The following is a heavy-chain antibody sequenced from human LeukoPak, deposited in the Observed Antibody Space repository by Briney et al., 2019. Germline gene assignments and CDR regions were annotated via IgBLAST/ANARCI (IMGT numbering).Heavy chain of an antibody. Sequence: SETLSLSCTVSGDSIIGSYWTWIRQSPGKSLEYIGYIYNTVDVNYSPSLKSRVTISIDMSGNQLSLRLNSVTAADTALYYCARSRYYDSTGYNPTYYFDSWGQGALVTVSS. CDR2: IYNTVDV. J-gene: IGHJ4*02. V-gene: IGHV4-59*01. D-gene: IGHD3-22*01. CDR3: ARSRYYDSTGYNPTYYFDS. CDR1: GDSIIGSY.